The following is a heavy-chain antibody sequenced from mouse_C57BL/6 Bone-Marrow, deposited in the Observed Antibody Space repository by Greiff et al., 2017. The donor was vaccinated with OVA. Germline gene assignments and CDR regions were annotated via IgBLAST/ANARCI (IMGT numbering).Heavy chain of an antibody. CDR1: GYTFTSYW. CDR2: IHPNSGST. V-gene: IGHV1-64*01. CDR3: ARGDLYAMDY. Sequence: QVQLKQPGAELVKPGASVKLSCKASGYTFTSYWMHWVKQRPGQGLEWLGMIHPNSGSTNYNEKFKSKATLTVDKSSSTAYMQLSSLTSEDSAVYYCARGDLYAMDYWGQGTSVTVSS. J-gene: IGHJ4*01.